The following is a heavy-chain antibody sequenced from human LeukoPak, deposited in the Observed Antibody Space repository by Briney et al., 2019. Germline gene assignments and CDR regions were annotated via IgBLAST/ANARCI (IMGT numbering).Heavy chain of an antibody. CDR1: GGSISSGSYY. D-gene: IGHD3-16*01. CDR2: ISTTGST. Sequence: SETLSLTCTVSGGSISSGSYYWSWIRQPAGKGLEWVGRISTTGSTNCNPSLKSRVTISLDTSKNQFSLKLSSVTTADTAVYYCARGPDGITSDYWGKGTLVTVSS. V-gene: IGHV4-61*02. CDR3: ARGPDGITSDY. J-gene: IGHJ4*02.